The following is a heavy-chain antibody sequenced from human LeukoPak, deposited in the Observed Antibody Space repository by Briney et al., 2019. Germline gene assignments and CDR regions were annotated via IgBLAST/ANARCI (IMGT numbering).Heavy chain of an antibody. Sequence: GGSLRLSCAASGFTFSSYAMSWVRQAPGKGLEGVSAMSGSGGSTYYADSVKGRFTISKDNSKNTLYLQMNSLRAEDTAVYYCAKARYGVDLDYWGQGTLVTVSS. CDR1: GFTFSSYA. CDR3: AKARYGVDLDY. D-gene: IGHD4-17*01. J-gene: IGHJ4*02. V-gene: IGHV3-23*01. CDR2: MSGSGGST.